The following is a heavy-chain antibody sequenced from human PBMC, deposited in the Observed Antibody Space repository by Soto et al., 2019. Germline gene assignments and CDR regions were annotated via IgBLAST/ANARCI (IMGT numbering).Heavy chain of an antibody. CDR1: GFTFSTYG. D-gene: IGHD6-13*01. CDR2: MSYDGTKQ. CDR3: AKEYGSTWIDH. Sequence: QVQLVESGGGVFQPGRSLRLSCAASGFTFSTYGMHWVRQALGKGLEWVAAMSYDGTKQYYVDSVKGRFTISRDNSRNTLFLQLNSLRDEDTAVYYCAKEYGSTWIDHWGQGTPVTVSS. J-gene: IGHJ4*02. V-gene: IGHV3-30*18.